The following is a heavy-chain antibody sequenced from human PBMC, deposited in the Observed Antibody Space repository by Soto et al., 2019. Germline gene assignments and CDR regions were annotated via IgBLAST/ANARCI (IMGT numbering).Heavy chain of an antibody. CDR1: GGSFSGYY. J-gene: IGHJ2*01. D-gene: IGHD6-13*01. CDR3: ARGRGVAAAGTRVVGYFDL. Sequence: QVQLQQWGAGLLKPSETLSLTCAVYGGSFSGYYWSWIRQPPGKGLEWIGENNHSGSTNYNPSLRMGVTISEATSKNRFARKRGSVPAADTAVYYCARGRGVAAAGTRVVGYFDLWGGGPLATVSS. V-gene: IGHV4-34*01. CDR2: NNHSGST.